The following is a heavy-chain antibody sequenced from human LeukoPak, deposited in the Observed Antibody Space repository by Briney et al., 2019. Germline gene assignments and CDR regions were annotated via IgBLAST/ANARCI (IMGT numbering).Heavy chain of an antibody. CDR2: IYHSGSI. CDR1: GGSISSRNW. J-gene: IGHJ4*02. CDR3: ARSVGSDWYYDY. V-gene: IGHV4-4*02. D-gene: IGHD6-19*01. Sequence: PSETLSLTCAVSGGSISSRNWWSWVRQPPGKGLEWIGEIYHSGSINYNPSLKSRVTISVDKSKNQLSLRLTSVTAADTAVYYCARSVGSDWYYDYWGQGTLVTVSS.